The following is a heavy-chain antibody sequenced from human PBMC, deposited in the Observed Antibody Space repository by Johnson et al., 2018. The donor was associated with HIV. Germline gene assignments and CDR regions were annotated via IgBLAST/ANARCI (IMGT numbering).Heavy chain of an antibody. CDR1: GFTFSSYG. D-gene: IGHD4-23*01. V-gene: IGHV3-30*03. CDR3: ARATVESAFDI. CDR2: ISYDGSNK. J-gene: IGHJ3*02. Sequence: QVQLVESGGGVVQPGRSLRLSCAASGFTFSSYGMHWVRQAPGKGLEWVAVISYDGSNKYYADSVKGRFTISRDNSKNTLYLQMNSLRAEDTAVYYCARATVESAFDIWGQGTMVTVSS.